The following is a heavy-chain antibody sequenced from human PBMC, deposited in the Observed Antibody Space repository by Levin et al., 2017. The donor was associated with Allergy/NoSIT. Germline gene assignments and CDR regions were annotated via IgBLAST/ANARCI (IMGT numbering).Heavy chain of an antibody. CDR2: VNPNSGDT. J-gene: IGHJ4*02. Sequence: ASVKVSCKASGYTFTDHYMHWVRQAPGQGLEWMGWVNPNSGDTDYAQKFQGRVTMTTDTSISTAYMELSRLRSDDTAVYYCARVAHGMGVHFDYWGQGTLVTVSS. CDR3: ARVAHGMGVHFDY. CDR1: GYTFTDHY. D-gene: IGHD1-1*01. V-gene: IGHV1-2*02.